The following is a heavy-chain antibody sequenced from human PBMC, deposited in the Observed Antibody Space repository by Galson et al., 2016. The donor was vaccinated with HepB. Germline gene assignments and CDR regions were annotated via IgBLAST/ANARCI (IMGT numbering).Heavy chain of an antibody. Sequence: SVKVSGKASGYTFTTNGISWVRQAPGQGLEWEAWISAHTGDTNPAQKLQGRVNLTTHTSTRTAYMELRSLTSDDTTVYYCARDRDRSLDYWDQGTLVTFSS. CDR1: GYTFTTNG. J-gene: IGHJ4*02. CDR2: ISAHTGDT. V-gene: IGHV1-18*04. CDR3: ARDRDRSLDY. D-gene: IGHD5-24*01.